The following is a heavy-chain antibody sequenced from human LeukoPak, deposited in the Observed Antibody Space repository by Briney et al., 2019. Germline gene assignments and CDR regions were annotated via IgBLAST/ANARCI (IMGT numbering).Heavy chain of an antibody. CDR1: GFTFSSYA. D-gene: IGHD2-15*01. CDR3: AKDESSSWNLADY. Sequence: GGSLRLSCAASGFTFSSYAMSWVRQAPGKGLEWGSAIGGSGGSTYYADSVKGRFTISRGNSKNTLYLQMNSLRAEDTAVYYCAKDESSSWNLADYSGQGTLVTVSS. J-gene: IGHJ4*02. CDR2: IGGSGGST. V-gene: IGHV3-23*01.